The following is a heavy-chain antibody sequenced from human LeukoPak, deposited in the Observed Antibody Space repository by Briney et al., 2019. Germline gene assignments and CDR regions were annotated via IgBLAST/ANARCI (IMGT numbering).Heavy chain of an antibody. D-gene: IGHD4-17*01. J-gene: IGHJ6*03. CDR1: GFTFSSYW. V-gene: IGHV3-7*01. CDR2: IKQDGSEK. Sequence: PGGSLRLSCAASGFTFSSYWMSWVRQAPGKGLEWVANIKQDGSEKYYVDSVRGRFTISRDNAKNSLYLQMNSLRAEDTAVYYCARGLREGVAVYCYYMDVWGKGTTVTISS. CDR3: ARGLREGVAVYCYYMDV.